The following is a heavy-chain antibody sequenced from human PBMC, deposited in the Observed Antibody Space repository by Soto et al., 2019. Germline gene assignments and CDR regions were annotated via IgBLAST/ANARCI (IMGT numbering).Heavy chain of an antibody. CDR3: ARMSRTVNY. CDR2: TYDDGRA. CDR1: GGAITSSPYF. V-gene: IGHV4-61*05. Sequence: SSETLSLTCTVSGGAITSSPYFWSWIRQSPGRGLEYIGYTYDDGRATYNPSLQSRVTISVDKSTSKFSLSLTSVAAADTAVYFCARMSRTVNYWGQGTPVTFSS. D-gene: IGHD4-17*01. J-gene: IGHJ4*02.